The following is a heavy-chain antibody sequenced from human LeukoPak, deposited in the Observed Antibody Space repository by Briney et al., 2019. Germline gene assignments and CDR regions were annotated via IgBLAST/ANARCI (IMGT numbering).Heavy chain of an antibody. CDR3: AREVNYGSGSYFDY. CDR2: IKQDGSEK. J-gene: IGHJ4*02. Sequence: GGSLRLSCAASGFTFSSYWMSWVRQAPGKGLEWVANIKQDGSEKYYVDSVKGRFTISRDNAKNSLYLQMNSLRAEDTAVYYCAREVNYGSGSYFDYWGQGTLVTVSS. CDR1: GFTFSSYW. D-gene: IGHD3-10*01. V-gene: IGHV3-7*01.